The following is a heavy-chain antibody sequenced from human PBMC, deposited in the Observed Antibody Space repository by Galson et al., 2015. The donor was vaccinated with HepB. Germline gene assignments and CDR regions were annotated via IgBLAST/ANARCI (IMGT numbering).Heavy chain of an antibody. CDR2: ISSNGGST. V-gene: IGHV3-64D*06. CDR1: GFTFSSYA. J-gene: IGHJ4*02. D-gene: IGHD3-22*01. CDR3: VKGRPGGSSGYYEPL. Sequence: SLRLSCAASGFTFSSYAMHWVRQAPGKGLEYVSAISSNGGSTYYADSVKGRFTISRDNSKNTLYLQMSSLRAEDTAVYYCVKGRPGGSSGYYEPLWGQGTLVTVSS.